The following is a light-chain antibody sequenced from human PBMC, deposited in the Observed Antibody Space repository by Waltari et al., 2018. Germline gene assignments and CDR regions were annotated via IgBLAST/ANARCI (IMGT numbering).Light chain of an antibody. J-gene: IGLJ2*01. CDR3: QSVDVTALP. V-gene: IGLV3-25*03. CDR2: KDT. Sequence: SYELTQPPSVSVSPGQTATITCSGALLPTQFASWYQQRPGHAPVLLIYKDTERAPGIPERFSGSTSGTTVTLTIAGVQAEDEADYFCQSVDVTALPFGGGTRLTVL. CDR1: LLPTQF.